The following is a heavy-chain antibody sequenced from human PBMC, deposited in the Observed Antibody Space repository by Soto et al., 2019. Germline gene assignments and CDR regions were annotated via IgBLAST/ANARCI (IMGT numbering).Heavy chain of an antibody. CDR2: IYPGDSET. Sequence: LGESLKISCQASGYTFSSCWIAWVRQMPGKGLEWVGIIYPGDSETRYSPSLQGQVTISADRSTTTAYLQWSSLKASDSGTYYCARLTVPLPLTKMSSPHNWGRGTLVTVSS. J-gene: IGHJ4*01. V-gene: IGHV5-51*01. CDR1: GYTFSSCW. D-gene: IGHD4-17*01. CDR3: ARLTVPLPLTKMSSPHN.